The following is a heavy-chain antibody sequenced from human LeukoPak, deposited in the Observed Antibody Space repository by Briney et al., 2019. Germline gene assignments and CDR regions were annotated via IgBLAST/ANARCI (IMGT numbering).Heavy chain of an antibody. V-gene: IGHV4-59*01. CDR3: ARRMGVPNNWLDP. CDR2: IYYSGST. J-gene: IGHJ5*02. Sequence: KTSETLSLTCTVSGGSISSYYWSWIRQPPGKGLEWIGYIYYSGSTNYNPSLKSRVTISVDTSKNQFSLKLSSVTAADTAVYYCARRMGVPNNWLDPWGQGTLVTVSS. D-gene: IGHD2-2*01. CDR1: GGSISSYY.